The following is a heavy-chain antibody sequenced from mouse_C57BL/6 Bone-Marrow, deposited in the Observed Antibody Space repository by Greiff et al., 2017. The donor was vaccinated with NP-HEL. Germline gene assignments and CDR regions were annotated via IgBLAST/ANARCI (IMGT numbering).Heavy chain of an antibody. Sequence: EVMLVESGGGLVKPGGSLKLSCAASGFTFSSYAMSWVRQTPEKRLEWVATISDGGSYTDYLDNVKGRFTISRDNAKTIQYLEMSQLTSEAAAKYYCAREVTTVGGYFEVWGTGPTVTVSS. J-gene: IGHJ1*03. V-gene: IGHV5-4*03. CDR3: AREVTTVGGYFEV. CDR2: ISDGGSYT. CDR1: GFTFSSYA. D-gene: IGHD1-1*01.